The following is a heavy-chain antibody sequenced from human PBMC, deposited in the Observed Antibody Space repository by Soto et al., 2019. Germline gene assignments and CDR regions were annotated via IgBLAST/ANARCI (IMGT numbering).Heavy chain of an antibody. Sequence: QVQLQESGPRLVKPSQTLSLSCAVSGGSIISASYSWNWIRQSPGRGLEWIGHIDSSGSTYYNPSLKSRVSISADKSNNQSSLQLTSVTAADTAVYFCAREDAARIERWFDAWGKGLLVTVSS. D-gene: IGHD6-6*01. CDR3: AREDAARIERWFDA. J-gene: IGHJ5*02. CDR2: IDSSGST. CDR1: GGSIISASYS. V-gene: IGHV4-31*11.